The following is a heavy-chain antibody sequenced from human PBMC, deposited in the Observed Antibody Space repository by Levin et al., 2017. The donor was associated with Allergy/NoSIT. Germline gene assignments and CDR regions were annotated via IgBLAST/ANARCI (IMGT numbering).Heavy chain of an antibody. CDR3: AREVPDSGYDSSVFDY. Sequence: GESLKISCAASGFTFSSYSMNWVRQAPGKGLEWVSSISSSSSYIYYADSVKGRFTISRDNAKNSLYLQMNSLRAEDTAVYYCAREVPDSGYDSSVFDYWGQGTLVTVSS. V-gene: IGHV3-21*01. J-gene: IGHJ4*02. CDR2: ISSSSSYI. CDR1: GFTFSSYS. D-gene: IGHD5-12*01.